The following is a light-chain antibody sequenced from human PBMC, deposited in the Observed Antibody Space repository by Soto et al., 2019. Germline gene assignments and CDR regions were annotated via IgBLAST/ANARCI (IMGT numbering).Light chain of an antibody. J-gene: IGKJ2*01. CDR3: MQATQFPGT. CDR1: QSLVHGDGNTY. V-gene: IGKV2-24*01. CDR2: KIS. Sequence: DIVMTQTPLSSPVTLGQPASISCRSSQSLVHGDGNTYLSWLQQRPGQPPRLLIYKISKRSSGVPDIFSGSGAGTDFTRKISKVEAEDVGVYYCMQATQFPGTFGQGTRLEIK.